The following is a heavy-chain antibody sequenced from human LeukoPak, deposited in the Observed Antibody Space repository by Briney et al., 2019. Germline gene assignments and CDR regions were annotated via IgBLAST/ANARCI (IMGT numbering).Heavy chain of an antibody. V-gene: IGHV3-23*01. Sequence: PGGSLRLSCAASGFTFGSYVMSWVRQAPGKGLEWVSAITSSGGSTYYADSVKGRFTISRDNSKNTLSLQMNSLRAEDTAVYYCAKDVSYGDYLTSFDYWGQGTLVTVSS. J-gene: IGHJ4*02. D-gene: IGHD4-17*01. CDR2: ITSSGGST. CDR3: AKDVSYGDYLTSFDY. CDR1: GFTFGSYV.